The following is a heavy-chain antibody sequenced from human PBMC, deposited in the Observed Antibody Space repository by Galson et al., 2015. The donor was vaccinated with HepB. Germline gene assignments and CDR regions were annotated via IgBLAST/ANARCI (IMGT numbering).Heavy chain of an antibody. V-gene: IGHV1-69*13. CDR1: GGTFSSYA. D-gene: IGHD3-22*01. Sequence: SVKVSCKASGGTFSSYAISWVRQAPGQGLEWMGGIIPIFGTANYAQKFQGRVTITADVSKSTTYMELSSLRSEDTAVYYCARQYDTSGYYAYWGQGTLVTVSS. J-gene: IGHJ4*02. CDR2: IIPIFGTA. CDR3: ARQYDTSGYYAY.